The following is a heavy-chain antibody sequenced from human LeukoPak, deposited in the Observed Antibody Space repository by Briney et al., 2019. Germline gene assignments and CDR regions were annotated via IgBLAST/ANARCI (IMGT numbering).Heavy chain of an antibody. CDR3: ARVSRAKYYMDV. CDR1: GGSFSGYY. CDR2: INRSGST. Sequence: SETLSLTCAVYGGSFSGYYWSWIRQPPGKGLEWIGEINRSGSTNYNPSLKSRVTIPVDTSKNQFSLKLSSVTAADTAVYYCARVSRAKYYMDVWGKGTTVTVSS. V-gene: IGHV4-34*01. J-gene: IGHJ6*03.